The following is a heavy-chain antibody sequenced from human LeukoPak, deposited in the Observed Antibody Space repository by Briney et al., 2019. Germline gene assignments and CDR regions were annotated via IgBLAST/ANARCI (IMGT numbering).Heavy chain of an antibody. D-gene: IGHD2-2*01. V-gene: IGHV5-51*01. Sequence: GESLKISCKGSGYSFTSYWIGWVRQMPGKGLEWMGIIYPGDSDTRYSPSFQGQVTISADKSISTAYLQWSSLKASDTAMYYCASPGGYCSSTSCLLFQHWGQGTLVTVSS. J-gene: IGHJ1*01. CDR1: GYSFTSYW. CDR3: ASPGGYCSSTSCLLFQH. CDR2: IYPGDSDT.